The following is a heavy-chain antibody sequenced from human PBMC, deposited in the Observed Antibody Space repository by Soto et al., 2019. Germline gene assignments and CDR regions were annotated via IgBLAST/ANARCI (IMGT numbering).Heavy chain of an antibody. Sequence: QVQLQESGPGLVKPSETLSLTCTVSGGSISSYYWSWIRQPPGKGLEWIGYIYYSGSTNYNPSLKSRVTISVDTSKNQFSLKLSSVTAADTAVYYCARGGSYGIWGQGTMVTVSS. CDR2: IYYSGST. CDR1: GGSISSYY. D-gene: IGHD3-16*01. V-gene: IGHV4-59*01. J-gene: IGHJ3*02. CDR3: ARGGSYGI.